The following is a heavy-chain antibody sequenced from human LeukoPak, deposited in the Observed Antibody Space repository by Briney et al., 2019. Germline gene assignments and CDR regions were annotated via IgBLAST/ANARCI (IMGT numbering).Heavy chain of an antibody. D-gene: IGHD3-22*01. CDR2: IYPGDSDT. V-gene: IGHV5-51*01. CDR1: GYSFTSYW. J-gene: IGHJ4*02. Sequence: GESLKISCKGSGYSFTSYWIGWVRQMPGKGLEWMGIIYPGDSDTRYSPSFQGQVTISADRSISTAYLQWNSLKASDTAMYYCARIYYYDSGGYYPLDYWGQGTLVTVSS. CDR3: ARIYYYDSGGYYPLDY.